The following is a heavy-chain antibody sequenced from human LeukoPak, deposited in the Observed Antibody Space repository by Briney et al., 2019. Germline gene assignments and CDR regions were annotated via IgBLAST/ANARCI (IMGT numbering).Heavy chain of an antibody. V-gene: IGHV3-23*01. Sequence: GALRLSCVPSGITFSNSALSWVRQAPRKGLEWVSTITKSGDQTHYADSVRGLFTISRDIFKNTLYLQMNSLRAEDTAVYHCVKSAGKDGYRDVFDIWGQGTVVTVSS. CDR2: ITKSGDQT. J-gene: IGHJ3*02. CDR1: GITFSNSA. D-gene: IGHD5-24*01. CDR3: VKSAGKDGYRDVFDI.